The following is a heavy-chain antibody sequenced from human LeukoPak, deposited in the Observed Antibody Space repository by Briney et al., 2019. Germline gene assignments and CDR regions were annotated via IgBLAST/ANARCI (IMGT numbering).Heavy chain of an antibody. V-gene: IGHV3-48*03. CDR3: ALLAVASDFDY. CDR2: IASSGTTI. J-gene: IGHJ4*02. Sequence: GGSLRLSCAVSGYPFSVYEMNWVRQAPGKGLEWVSNIASSGTTIYYADSVKGRFSISRDNAMSSLYLQMQSIRAEDTAVYYCALLAVASDFDYWGEGALVTVSS. CDR1: GYPFSVYE. D-gene: IGHD6-19*01.